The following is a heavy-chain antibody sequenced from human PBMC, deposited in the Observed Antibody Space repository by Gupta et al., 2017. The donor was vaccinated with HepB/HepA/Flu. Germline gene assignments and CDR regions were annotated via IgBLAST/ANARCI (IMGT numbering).Heavy chain of an antibody. CDR2: ISGSGGST. D-gene: IGHD3-3*01. CDR3: ANSDGYYDFWGEGV. Sequence: EVQLLESGGGLVQPGGSLRLSCAASGFTFSSDAMSWVRQAPGKGLEWVSAISGSGGSTYYADSVKGRFTISRDNSKNTLYLQMNSLRAEDTAVYYCANSDGYYDFWGEGVWGQGTTVTVSS. CDR1: GFTFSSDA. V-gene: IGHV3-23*01. J-gene: IGHJ6*02.